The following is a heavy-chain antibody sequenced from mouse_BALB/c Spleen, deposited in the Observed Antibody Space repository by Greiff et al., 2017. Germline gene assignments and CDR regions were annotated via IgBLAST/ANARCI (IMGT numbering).Heavy chain of an antibody. Sequence: EVMLVESGGGLVQPGGSRKLSCAASGFTFSSFGMHWVRQAPEKGLEWVAYISSGSSTIYYADTVKGRFTISRDNPKNTLFLQMTSLRSEDTAMYYCARFPPLRGMDYWGQGTSVTVSS. D-gene: IGHD1-1*01. CDR2: ISSGSSTI. CDR3: ARFPPLRGMDY. V-gene: IGHV5-17*02. CDR1: GFTFSSFG. J-gene: IGHJ4*01.